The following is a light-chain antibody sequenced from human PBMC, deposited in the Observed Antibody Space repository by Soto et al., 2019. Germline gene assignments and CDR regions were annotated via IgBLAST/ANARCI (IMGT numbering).Light chain of an antibody. CDR3: QSGGPAIV. J-gene: IGLJ2*01. CDR1: SGHSGYA. CDR2: LNTDGSL. Sequence: QPVLTQSPSASASLGASVKVTCTLSSGHSGYAIAWHQQQPEKGPRYLMRLNTDGSLNRGDGIPERFSASRSGAERYLTISSLQSEDEAHYSSQSGGPAIVFGRGTKLTV. V-gene: IGLV4-69*01.